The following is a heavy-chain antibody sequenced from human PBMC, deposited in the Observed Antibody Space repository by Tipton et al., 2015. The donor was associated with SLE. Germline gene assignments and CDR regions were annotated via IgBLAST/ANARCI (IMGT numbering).Heavy chain of an antibody. V-gene: IGHV4-4*07. CDR1: GGSIRSYF. Sequence: TLSLTCTVSGGSIRSYFWSWIRQPAGKGLEWIGRIYTTGSTNYNPSLKSRVTMSVDTSKKQFSLSLSSVTAADTAVYYCARDFTAYYYYYGMDVWGQGTTVTVSS. CDR2: IYTTGST. CDR3: ARDFTAYYYYYGMDV. D-gene: IGHD3-16*01. J-gene: IGHJ6*02.